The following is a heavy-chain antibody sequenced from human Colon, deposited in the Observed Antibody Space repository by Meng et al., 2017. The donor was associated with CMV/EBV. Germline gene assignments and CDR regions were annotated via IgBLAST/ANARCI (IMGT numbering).Heavy chain of an antibody. Sequence: QITLKDAGPTLVKPTPTLPLTCTFSGFSLNTYEVGVGWFRQPPGKAPEWLALIYWDDDKRYRSSLGNRLTLTHDASKNQVVLTMTDMDPVDTATYYCAHKSLPAAFFDYWSQGTLVTVSS. V-gene: IGHV2-5*02. CDR3: AHKSLPAAFFDY. D-gene: IGHD2-2*01. CDR1: GFSLNTYEVG. CDR2: IYWDDDK. J-gene: IGHJ4*02.